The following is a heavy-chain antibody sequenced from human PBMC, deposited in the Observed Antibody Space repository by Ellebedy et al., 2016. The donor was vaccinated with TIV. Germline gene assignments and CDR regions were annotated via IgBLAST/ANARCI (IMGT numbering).Heavy chain of an antibody. CDR3: AVGLLQH. J-gene: IGHJ1*01. CDR1: GFTSNKYY. Sequence: GGSLRPSXAASGFTSNKYYINWIRQAPGKGLEWVSYTSSNGTMKYYADSVKGRFTVSRDNAKNSLTLQMNNLRAEDTALYFCAVGLLQHWGQGTPVTVSS. V-gene: IGHV3-11*01. D-gene: IGHD3-10*01. CDR2: TSSNGTMK.